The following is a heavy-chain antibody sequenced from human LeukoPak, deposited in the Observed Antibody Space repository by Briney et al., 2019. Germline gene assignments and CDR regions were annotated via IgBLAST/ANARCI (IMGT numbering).Heavy chain of an antibody. J-gene: IGHJ6*03. D-gene: IGHD3-16*02. Sequence: SETLSLTCTVSGGSISSYYWSWIRQPPGKGLEWIGYIYYSGSTNYNPSLKSRVTISVDTSKNQFSLKLSSVTAADTAVYYCARDYQDYYYMGVWGKGTTVTVSS. CDR1: GGSISSYY. CDR2: IYYSGST. CDR3: ARDYQDYYYMGV. V-gene: IGHV4-59*01.